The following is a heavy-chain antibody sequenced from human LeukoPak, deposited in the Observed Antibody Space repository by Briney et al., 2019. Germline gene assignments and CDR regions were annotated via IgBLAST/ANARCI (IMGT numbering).Heavy chain of an antibody. D-gene: IGHD6-19*01. J-gene: IGHJ1*01. CDR2: INPNSGGT. V-gene: IGHV1-2*02. CDR1: GYTFTGYY. CDR3: ARVLGIAVRLPIQH. Sequence: ASVKVSCKASGYTFTGYYMHWVRQAPGQGLEWMGWINPNSGGTNYAQKFQGRVTMTRDTSISTAYMELSRLRSDDTAVYYCARVLGIAVRLPIQHWGQGTLVTVSS.